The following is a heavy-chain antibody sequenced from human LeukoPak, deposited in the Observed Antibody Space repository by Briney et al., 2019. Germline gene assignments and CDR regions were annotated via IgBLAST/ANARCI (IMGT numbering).Heavy chain of an antibody. J-gene: IGHJ4*02. D-gene: IGHD3-10*01. CDR2: IYHSGTT. V-gene: IGHV4-38-2*02. Sequence: SETLSLTCTVSGYSISSGYYWGWIRQPPGKGLEWIAIIYHSGTTNYNPSLKSRVTISVDTSKNQFSLKLSSVTAADTAFYYCASNLYGSGNYFAYWGQGTLVTVSS. CDR1: GYSISSGYY. CDR3: ASNLYGSGNYFAY.